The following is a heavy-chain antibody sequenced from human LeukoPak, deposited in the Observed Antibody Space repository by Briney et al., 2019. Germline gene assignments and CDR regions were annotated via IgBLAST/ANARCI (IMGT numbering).Heavy chain of an antibody. D-gene: IGHD4-17*01. J-gene: IGHJ2*01. Sequence: SETLSLTCTVSGGSISSYYWSWIRQPPGKGLEWIGDIYYSGSTNYNPSLKSRVTISVDTSKNQFSLKLSSVTTADTAVYYCALHDYVDWYFDLWGRGTLVTVSS. CDR2: IYYSGST. CDR3: ALHDYVDWYFDL. V-gene: IGHV4-59*01. CDR1: GGSISSYY.